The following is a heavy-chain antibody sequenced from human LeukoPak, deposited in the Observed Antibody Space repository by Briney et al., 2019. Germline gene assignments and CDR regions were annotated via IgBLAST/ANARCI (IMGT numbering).Heavy chain of an antibody. D-gene: IGHD1-26*01. CDR2: IKSKTDGGST. CDR3: TVKGSYYDFGAFDI. V-gene: IGHV3-15*01. J-gene: IGHJ3*02. CDR1: GFTFSSYA. Sequence: GGSLRLSCAASGFTFSSYAMTWVRQAPGKGLEWVGRIKSKTDGGSTDYAAPVKGRFTISRDNSKNTLYLQMNSLKTEDTAVYYCTVKGSYYDFGAFDIWGQGTMVTVSS.